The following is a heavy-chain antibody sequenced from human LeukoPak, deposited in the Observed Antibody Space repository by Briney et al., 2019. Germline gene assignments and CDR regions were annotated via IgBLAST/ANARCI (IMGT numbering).Heavy chain of an antibody. CDR1: GYSISSGYY. Sequence: PSETLSLTCTVSGYSISSGYYWGWIRQPPGKGLEWIANIFHSGRTYYNPSLKSRVTISADTSKNQFSLKLSSVTAADTAMYFCARNGPGQPLLLPTYYFDYWGQGALVTVSS. J-gene: IGHJ4*02. V-gene: IGHV4-38-2*02. CDR2: IFHSGRT. D-gene: IGHD2-21*02. CDR3: ARNGPGQPLLLPTYYFDY.